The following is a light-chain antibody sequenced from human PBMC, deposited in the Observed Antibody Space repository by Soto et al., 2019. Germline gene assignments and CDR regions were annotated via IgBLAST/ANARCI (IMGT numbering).Light chain of an antibody. V-gene: IGKV3-15*01. CDR1: QSVSSN. CDR2: GAS. J-gene: IGKJ1*01. Sequence: EIVMTQSPATLSVSPGERATLSCRASQSVSSNLAWYQQKPGQSPRLLIYGASTRATGIPARFSGSGSGTEFTLTISSLQSEDFAVYYCQQYNNWPLTLGQGTKLDIK. CDR3: QQYNNWPLT.